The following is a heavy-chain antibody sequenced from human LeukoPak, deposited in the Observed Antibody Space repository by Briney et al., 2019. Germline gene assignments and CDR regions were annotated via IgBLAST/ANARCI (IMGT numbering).Heavy chain of an antibody. CDR1: GFTFDDYA. CDR2: ISWNSGSI. D-gene: IGHD2-2*01. J-gene: IGHJ6*02. CDR3: AKGLRVVPAAMQVGERYYYYGMDV. Sequence: GRSLRLSCAASGFTFDDYAMHWVRQAPGKGLEWVSGISWNSGSIGYADSVKGRFTISRDNAKNSLYLQMNSLRAEDTALYYCAKGLRVVPAAMQVGERYYYYGMDVWGQGTTVTVSS. V-gene: IGHV3-9*01.